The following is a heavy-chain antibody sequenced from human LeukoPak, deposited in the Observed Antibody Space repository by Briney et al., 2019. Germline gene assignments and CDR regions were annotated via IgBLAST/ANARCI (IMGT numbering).Heavy chain of an antibody. J-gene: IGHJ4*02. Sequence: ASVKVSCKASGYTFSGYYIHWVRQAPGQGLEWMGWINPNSGGTNYAQNFQGRVTMTRDTSISTAYMELSRLGSDDTAVYYCARSAPGAPYDYWGQGSLVTVSS. CDR1: GYTFSGYY. CDR2: INPNSGGT. D-gene: IGHD6-6*01. CDR3: ARSAPGAPYDY. V-gene: IGHV1-2*02.